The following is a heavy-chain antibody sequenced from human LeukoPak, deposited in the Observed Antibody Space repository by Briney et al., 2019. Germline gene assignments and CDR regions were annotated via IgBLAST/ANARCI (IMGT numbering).Heavy chain of an antibody. D-gene: IGHD6-13*01. CDR2: IYYSGST. Sequence: SETLSLTCTVSGGSISSYYWSWIRQLPGKGLEWIGYIYYSGSTNYNPSLKSRVTISVDTSKNQFSLKLSSVTAADTAVYYCARDAAAGTGMDYWGQGTLVTVSS. CDR1: GGSISSYY. CDR3: ARDAAAGTGMDY. V-gene: IGHV4-59*01. J-gene: IGHJ4*02.